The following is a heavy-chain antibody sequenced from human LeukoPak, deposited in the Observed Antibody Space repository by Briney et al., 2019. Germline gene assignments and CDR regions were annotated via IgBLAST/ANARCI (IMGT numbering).Heavy chain of an antibody. J-gene: IGHJ4*02. Sequence: GGSLRLSCAASGFIFSSFDMNWVRQAPGKGLEWVSSISSSSTYMYYADSVKGRFTISRDNAKNSLYLQMNSLRAEDTALYYCAKDSSGYYRGLDYWGQGTLVTVSS. CDR2: ISSSSTYM. CDR3: AKDSSGYYRGLDY. CDR1: GFIFSSFD. V-gene: IGHV3-21*04. D-gene: IGHD3-22*01.